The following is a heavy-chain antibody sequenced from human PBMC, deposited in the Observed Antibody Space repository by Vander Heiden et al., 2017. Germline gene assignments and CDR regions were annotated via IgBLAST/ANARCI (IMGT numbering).Heavy chain of an antibody. D-gene: IGHD3-9*01. CDR2: INHDGSKI. Sequence: QVHLVASGGGVVQPGRSLRLSCAASGFDFRNFAMHGARQAPGKGLGWLAVINHDGSKIFYADSVRGRFTISRDVSTDTLFLDMTGLTIGDTAIYYCARDLTTRLAVWGQGTMVTVSS. J-gene: IGHJ3*01. CDR3: ARDLTTRLAV. V-gene: IGHV3-30*01. CDR1: GFDFRNFA.